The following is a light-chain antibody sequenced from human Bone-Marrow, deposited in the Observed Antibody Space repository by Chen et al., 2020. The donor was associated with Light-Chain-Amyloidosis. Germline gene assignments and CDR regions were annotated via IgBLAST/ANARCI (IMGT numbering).Light chain of an antibody. CDR1: NIRSKS. J-gene: IGLJ3*02. Sequence: SYVLTQPPSQSVAPGQTASITCGGNNIRSKSVHWYHQKSGQAPILVGFGGGDRPSGIPGRFSGSSSGDTATLTISRVEAADEGDYSCQVWDGSGDPWVFGGGTKLTVV. CDR2: GGG. CDR3: QVWDGSGDPWV. V-gene: IGLV3-21*02.